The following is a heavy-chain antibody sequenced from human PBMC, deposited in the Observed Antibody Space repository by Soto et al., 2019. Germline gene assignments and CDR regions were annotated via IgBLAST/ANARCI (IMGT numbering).Heavy chain of an antibody. J-gene: IGHJ4*02. D-gene: IGHD3-10*01. V-gene: IGHV6-1*01. CDR3: AGAKLHGSGSYLLRIGYYFDY. CDR2: TYYRSKWYY. Sequence: PSQTLSLTCAISGDSVSSNSAAWSWVRQSPSRGLEWLGRTYYRSKWYYDYAVSVKSRITINPDTSKNQFSLQLNSVTAADTAVYYCAGAKLHGSGSYLLRIGYYFDYWGQGTLVTVSS. CDR1: GDSVSSNSAA.